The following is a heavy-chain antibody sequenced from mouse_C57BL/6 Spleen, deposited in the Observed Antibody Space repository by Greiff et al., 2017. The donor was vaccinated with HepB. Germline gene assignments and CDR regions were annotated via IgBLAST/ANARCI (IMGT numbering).Heavy chain of an antibody. CDR1: GYTFTSYW. D-gene: IGHD2-2*01. CDR2: IYPSDSET. J-gene: IGHJ2*01. Sequence: QVQLQQPGAELVRPGSSVKLSCKASGYTFTSYWMDWVKQRPGQGLEWIGNIYPSDSETHYNQKFKDKATLTVDKSSSTAYMQLSSLTSEDSAVYYCARGAYGYDPYYFDYWGQGTTLTVSS. CDR3: ARGAYGYDPYYFDY. V-gene: IGHV1-61*01.